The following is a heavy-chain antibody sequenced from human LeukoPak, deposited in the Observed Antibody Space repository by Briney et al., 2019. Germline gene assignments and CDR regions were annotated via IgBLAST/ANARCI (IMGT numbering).Heavy chain of an antibody. CDR2: IRTDTEGEPT. Sequence: GGSLRLSCAASALTFSNAWLSWVRQAPGKGLEWVGRIRTDTEGEPTDYPGPVKGRFTISRDHSKNTLYLQMNSLKAEDTAVYYCTADLSDSSAWSFDYWGQGTLVTVSS. V-gene: IGHV3-15*01. CDR3: TADLSDSSAWSFDY. J-gene: IGHJ4*02. CDR1: ALTFSNAW. D-gene: IGHD3-22*01.